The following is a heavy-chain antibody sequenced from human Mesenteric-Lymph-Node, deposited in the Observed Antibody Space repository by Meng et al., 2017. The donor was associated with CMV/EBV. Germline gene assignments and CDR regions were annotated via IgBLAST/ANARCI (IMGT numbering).Heavy chain of an antibody. V-gene: IGHV4-59*01. CDR3: ARDSGEWLFGD. J-gene: IGHJ4*02. Sequence: SETLSLTCTVSGGSISGYYWSWIRQPPGKGLEWIGNIYYSGSTNYNPSLSSRVTISLDTSKNQFSLNLSSVTAADTAVYYCARDSGEWLFGDWGQGTLVTVSS. CDR1: GGSISGYY. CDR2: IYYSGST. D-gene: IGHD3-3*01.